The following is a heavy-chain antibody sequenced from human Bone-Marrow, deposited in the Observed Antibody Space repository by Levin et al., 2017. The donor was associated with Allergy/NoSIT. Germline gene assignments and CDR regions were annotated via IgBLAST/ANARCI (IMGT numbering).Heavy chain of an antibody. J-gene: IGHJ5*02. Sequence: ETLSLTCAASGFTFSTYWMHWVRQAPGKGLVWVSRIQSNGKTNYADSVKGRFTVSRDNAKNTLYLQMNSLTVEDTAVYYCARDRFYSDSGSNFSWFDPWGQGTLVTVSS. CDR3: ARDRFYSDSGSNFSWFDP. CDR1: GFTFSTYW. V-gene: IGHV3-74*01. D-gene: IGHD3-10*01. CDR2: IQSNGKT.